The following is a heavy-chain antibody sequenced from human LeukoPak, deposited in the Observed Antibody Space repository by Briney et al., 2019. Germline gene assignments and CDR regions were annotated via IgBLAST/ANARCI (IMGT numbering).Heavy chain of an antibody. Sequence: SETLSLTCTVSGDSISLSFYYWGWIRQPPGKALEWIGSVYYSGTTSYNPSLKSRVTISVDMSKNHFSLRLRSVTAADTAMYYCARGTLYRGWSYYLDFWGQGSQVTVSS. D-gene: IGHD6-19*01. CDR3: ARGTLYRGWSYYLDF. CDR2: VYYSGTT. V-gene: IGHV4-39*07. CDR1: GDSISLSFYY. J-gene: IGHJ4*02.